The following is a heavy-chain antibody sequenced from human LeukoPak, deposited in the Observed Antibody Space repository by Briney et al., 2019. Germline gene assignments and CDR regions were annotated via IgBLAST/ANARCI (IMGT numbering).Heavy chain of an antibody. D-gene: IGHD2-2*01. CDR3: ARALSSGCSSTSCSDFDY. Sequence: ASVKVSCKASGYTFTSYGISWVRQAPGQGLEWMGWISAYSGNTNYAQKLQGRVTMTTDTSTSTAYMELRSLRSDDTAVYYCARALSSGCSSTSCSDFDYWGQGTLVTVSS. J-gene: IGHJ4*02. CDR1: GYTFTSYG. CDR2: ISAYSGNT. V-gene: IGHV1-18*01.